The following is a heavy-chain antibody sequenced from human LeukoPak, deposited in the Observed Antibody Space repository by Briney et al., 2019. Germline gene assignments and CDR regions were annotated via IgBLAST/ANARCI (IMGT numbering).Heavy chain of an antibody. CDR2: INHSGST. CDR1: GGSFSGYY. J-gene: IGHJ5*02. V-gene: IGHV4-34*01. CDR3: ARGAGGYRFDP. D-gene: IGHD1-1*01. Sequence: SETLSLTRAVYGGSFSGYYWSWIRQPPGKGLEWIGEINHSGSTNYNPSLKSRVTISADTSKKQFSLKLTSLTAADTAVYYCARGAGGYRFDPWGQGTLVTVSS.